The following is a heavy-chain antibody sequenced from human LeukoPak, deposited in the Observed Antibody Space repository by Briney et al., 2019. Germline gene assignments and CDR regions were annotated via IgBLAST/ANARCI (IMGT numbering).Heavy chain of an antibody. CDR3: ARGIVTTMFDY. Sequence: SETLSLTCAVSGDSISSTNWWSWVRQPPGKGLEWIGEIYHSGSTNYNPSLKSRVTISVDKSNNQFSLKLSSVTVADTAVYYCARGIVTTMFDYWGQGTLVTVSS. V-gene: IGHV4-4*02. J-gene: IGHJ4*02. CDR1: GDSISSTNW. CDR2: IYHSGST. D-gene: IGHD5-12*01.